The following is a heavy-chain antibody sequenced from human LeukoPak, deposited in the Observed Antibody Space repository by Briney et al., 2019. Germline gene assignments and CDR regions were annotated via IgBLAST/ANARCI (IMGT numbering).Heavy chain of an antibody. CDR2: INPNSGGT. D-gene: IGHD2-15*01. CDR1: GYTFTGYY. Sequence: ASVKVSCKASGYTFTGYYMPWVRQAPGQGLEWMGRINPNSGGTNYAQEFHGRVTMTRDTSISTAYMELSRLRSDDTAVYYCAREGSDSCHDYWGQGTLVTVSS. CDR3: AREGSDSCHDY. J-gene: IGHJ4*02. V-gene: IGHV1-2*06.